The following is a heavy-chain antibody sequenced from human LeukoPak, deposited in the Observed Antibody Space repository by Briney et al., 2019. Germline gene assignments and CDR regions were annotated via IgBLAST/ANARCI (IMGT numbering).Heavy chain of an antibody. V-gene: IGHV3-7*03. Sequence: GGSLRLSCAASGFTFSSYWMSWVRQAPGKGMEWVANIKQDGSEKYYVDSFNGRFPISRHNANHSLYLQMNSLRAEDTAVYYCAREEVPGTIRREEHYWGQGTLVTVSS. CDR1: GFTFSSYW. J-gene: IGHJ4*02. D-gene: IGHD1-1*01. CDR3: AREEVPGTIRREEHY. CDR2: IKQDGSEK.